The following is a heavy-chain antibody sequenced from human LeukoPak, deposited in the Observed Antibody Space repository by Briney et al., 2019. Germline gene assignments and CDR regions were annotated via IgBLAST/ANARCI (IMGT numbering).Heavy chain of an antibody. D-gene: IGHD2-2*01. CDR2: ISGSGGST. V-gene: IGHV3-23*01. J-gene: IGHJ4*02. CDR1: GFTFSSYA. CDR3: AKDSAQYCSSTSCSLADYFDY. Sequence: GGSLRLSCAASGFTFSSYAMSWVHQAPGKGLEWVSAISGSGGSTYYADSVKGRFTISRDNSKNTLYLQMNSLRAEDTAVYYCAKDSAQYCSSTSCSLADYFDYWGQGTLVTVSS.